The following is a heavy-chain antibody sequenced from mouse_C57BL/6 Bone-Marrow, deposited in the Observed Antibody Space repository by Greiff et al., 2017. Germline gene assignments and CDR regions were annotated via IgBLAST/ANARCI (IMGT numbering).Heavy chain of an antibody. CDR1: GFTFSDFY. J-gene: IGHJ1*03. D-gene: IGHD2-4*01. V-gene: IGHV7-1*01. CDR3: ARDADYDYGYWYFDV. CDR2: SRNKANDYTT. Sequence: EVKLVESGGGLVQSGRSLRLSCATSGFTFSDFYMEWVRQAPGKGLEWIAASRNKANDYTTEYSASVKGRFIVSRDTSPSILYLQMNALRAEDTAIYYCARDADYDYGYWYFDVWGTGTTVTVSS.